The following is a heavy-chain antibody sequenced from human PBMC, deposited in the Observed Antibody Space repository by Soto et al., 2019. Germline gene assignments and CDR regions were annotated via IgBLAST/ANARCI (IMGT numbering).Heavy chain of an antibody. CDR2: INHSGST. CDR1: GGSFSGYY. J-gene: IGHJ3*02. V-gene: IGHV4-34*01. Sequence: SQTLSLTCAVYGGSFSGYYWSWIRQPPGKGLEWIGEINHSGSTNYNPSLKSRVTISVDTSKNQFSLKLSSVTAADTAVYYCARANSGGPDAFDIWGQGTMVTVSS. D-gene: IGHD1-26*01. CDR3: ARANSGGPDAFDI.